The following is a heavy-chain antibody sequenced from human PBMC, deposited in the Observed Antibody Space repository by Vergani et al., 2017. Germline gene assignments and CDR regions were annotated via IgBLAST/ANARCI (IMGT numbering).Heavy chain of an antibody. CDR1: GGSFSGYY. D-gene: IGHD1-7*01. J-gene: IGHJ4*02. CDR2: INHSGST. Sequence: QVQLQQWGAGLLKPSETLSLTCAVYGGSFSGYYWSWIRQPPGKGLEWIGEINHSGSTNYNPSLKSRVTISVDTSKKQFSLKLSSVTAADTAVYYCARGGRFATTYVYWGQGTLVTVSS. CDR3: ARGGRFATTYVY. V-gene: IGHV4-34*01.